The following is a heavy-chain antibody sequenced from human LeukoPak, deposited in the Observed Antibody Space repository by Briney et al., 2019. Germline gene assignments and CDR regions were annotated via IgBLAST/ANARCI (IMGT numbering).Heavy chain of an antibody. J-gene: IGHJ6*03. V-gene: IGHV4-59*01. D-gene: IGHD3-3*01. CDR1: GGSISSYY. CDR3: ARGGSYYDFWSGYYDYYYYMDV. CDR2: IYDSGST. Sequence: PSETLSLTCSVSGGSISSYYGSWIRQPPGKGLEWIGYIYDSGSTSYNPSLQSRVTISIDTSKNQFSLRLTSVTAADTAVYYCARGGSYYDFWSGYYDYYYYMDVWGKGTTVTVSS.